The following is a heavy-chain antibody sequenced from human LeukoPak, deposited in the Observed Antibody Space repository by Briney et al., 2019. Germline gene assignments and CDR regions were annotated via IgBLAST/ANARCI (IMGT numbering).Heavy chain of an antibody. V-gene: IGHV3-21*01. CDR2: ISSSSDYI. CDR3: ARGSAVTNTGYY. D-gene: IGHD2-8*02. Sequence: GGSLRLSCAASGFTFSGNSMNWVRQTPGKRLEWVSSISSSSDYIYYADSVKGRFTISRDNAENSLYLQMNSLRAEDTAVYYCARGSAVTNTGYYWGQGTLVTVSS. J-gene: IGHJ4*02. CDR1: GFTFSGNS.